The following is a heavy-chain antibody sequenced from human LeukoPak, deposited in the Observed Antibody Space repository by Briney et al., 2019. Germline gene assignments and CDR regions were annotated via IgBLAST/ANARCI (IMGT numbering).Heavy chain of an antibody. V-gene: IGHV5-51*01. CDR2: IDPRDSDT. CDR1: GYSFTSYW. D-gene: IGHD2-2*01. J-gene: IGHJ6*02. Sequence: GASLKISCKGSGYSFTSYWIGWVRQLPGKGLEWMGIIDPRDSDTRYSPSFQGQVSISVDKSVRTAYLQWSSLKASDTAMYYCARHQYSTTRYSSGLDVWGQGITVTVSS. CDR3: ARHQYSTTRYSSGLDV.